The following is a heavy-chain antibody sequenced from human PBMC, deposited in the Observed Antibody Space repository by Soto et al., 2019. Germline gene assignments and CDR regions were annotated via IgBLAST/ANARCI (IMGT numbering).Heavy chain of an antibody. CDR2: ISGSSSYI. CDR3: ARVGSYSLDV. J-gene: IGHJ6*04. V-gene: IGHV3-21*01. Sequence: GGSLRLSCAAPGFTFSNYNMNWVRQAPGKGLEWVSSISGSSSYIYYADSVKGRFAISRDNAKNSLYLQMNSLRAEDTAVYYCARVGSYSLDVWGKGTTVTVSS. D-gene: IGHD3-10*01. CDR1: GFTFSNYN.